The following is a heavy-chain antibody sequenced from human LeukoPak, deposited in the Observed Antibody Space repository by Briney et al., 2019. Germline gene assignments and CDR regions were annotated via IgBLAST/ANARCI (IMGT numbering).Heavy chain of an antibody. CDR2: INPNSGGT. J-gene: IGHJ3*02. CDR1: GYTFTGYY. CDR3: AGPYSSCWDPLDAFDI. V-gene: IGHV1-2*02. Sequence: ASVKVSCKASGYTFTGYYMHWVGQAPGQGLEWMGWINPNSGGTNYAQKFQGRATMTRDTSISTAYMELSRLRSDDTAVYYCAGPYSSCWDPLDAFDIWGQGTMVTVSS. D-gene: IGHD6-19*01.